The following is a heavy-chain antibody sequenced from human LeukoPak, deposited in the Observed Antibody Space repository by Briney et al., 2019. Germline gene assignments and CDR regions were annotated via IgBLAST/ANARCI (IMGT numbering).Heavy chain of an antibody. J-gene: IGHJ5*02. CDR1: GDSISSYY. Sequence: SGTLSLTCTVSGDSISSYYWSWIRQPAGKGLEWIGHMYTSGSTNYNPSLKSRVTMSVDTSKNQLSLKVRSATAADTAVYYCARLRVVVGTRGPQWFDPWGQGTQVTVSS. V-gene: IGHV4-4*07. CDR3: ARLRVVVGTRGPQWFDP. CDR2: MYTSGST. D-gene: IGHD1-1*01.